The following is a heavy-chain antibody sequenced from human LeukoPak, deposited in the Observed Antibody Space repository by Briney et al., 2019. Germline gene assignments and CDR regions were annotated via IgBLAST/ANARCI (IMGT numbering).Heavy chain of an antibody. D-gene: IGHD4-17*01. CDR2: INHSGST. J-gene: IGHJ3*02. V-gene: IGHV4-34*01. CDR3: ARGGYGDYVSAFDI. Sequence: SETLSLTCAVYGGSSSGYYWSWIRQPPGKGLEWIGEINHSGSTNYNPSLKSRVTISVDTSKNQFSLKLSSVTAADTAVYYCARGGYGDYVSAFDIWGQGTMVTVSS. CDR1: GGSSSGYY.